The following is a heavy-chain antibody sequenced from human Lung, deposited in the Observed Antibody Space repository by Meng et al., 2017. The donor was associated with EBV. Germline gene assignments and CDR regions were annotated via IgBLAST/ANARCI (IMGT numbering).Heavy chain of an antibody. D-gene: IGHD1-26*01. CDR1: TAACSSLG. CDR2: ISDYNGST. V-gene: IGHV1-18*01. CDR3: ARDIIGWEGWFDT. Sequence: QGKQVQCVIKFKAPGDAGQASCTASTAACSSLGTWCVRQAPEQGLEWMGGISDYNGSTNYAQKVQGRVTLSTDTSTTTAYMKLRRLRSDDTAVYYCARDIIGWEGWFDTWGQGTLVTVSS. J-gene: IGHJ5*02.